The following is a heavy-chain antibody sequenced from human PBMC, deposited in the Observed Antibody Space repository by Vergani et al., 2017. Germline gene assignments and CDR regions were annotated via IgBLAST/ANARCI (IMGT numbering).Heavy chain of an antibody. CDR1: GGTFSSYA. CDR2: IIPIFGTA. D-gene: IGHD3-3*01. CDR3: ASHENHTICGVVITGQNKDDY. J-gene: IGHJ4*02. Sequence: QVQLVQSGAEVKKPGSSVKVSCKASGGTFSSYAISWVRQAPGQGLEWMGGIIPIFGTANYAQKFQGRVTITADDSTSTAYMELSRLRSEDTAVYYCASHENHTICGVVITGQNKDDYWGQGTLVTVSS. V-gene: IGHV1-69*01.